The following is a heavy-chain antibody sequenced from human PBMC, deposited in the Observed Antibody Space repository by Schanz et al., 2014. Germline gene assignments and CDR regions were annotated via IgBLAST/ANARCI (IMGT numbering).Heavy chain of an antibody. D-gene: IGHD3-3*01. Sequence: QVQLVQSGAEVKKPGSSVTVSCKASGDTLSSYGISWVRQAPGQGLEWMGRLIPNLGSANYAQKFQGRVTIAADNSTSTVYMELSSLRSEDTAIYYCARGNTIFGVVILGWLDPWGQGTLVTVSS. CDR3: ARGNTIFGVVILGWLDP. CDR1: GDTLSSYG. J-gene: IGHJ5*02. CDR2: LIPNLGSA. V-gene: IGHV1-69*04.